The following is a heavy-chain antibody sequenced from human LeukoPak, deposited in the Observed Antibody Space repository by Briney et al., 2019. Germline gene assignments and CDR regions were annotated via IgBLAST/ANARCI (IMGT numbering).Heavy chain of an antibody. CDR1: GYTFTSYG. Sequence: GASVKVSCKASGYTFTSYGISWVRQAPGQGLEWMGWISAYNGNTNYAQKLQGRVTMTTDTSTSTAYMELRSLRSDDTAVYYCAKDLATVVTPFFDYWGQGTLVAVSS. CDR2: ISAYNGNT. D-gene: IGHD4-23*01. CDR3: AKDLATVVTPFFDY. V-gene: IGHV1-18*01. J-gene: IGHJ4*02.